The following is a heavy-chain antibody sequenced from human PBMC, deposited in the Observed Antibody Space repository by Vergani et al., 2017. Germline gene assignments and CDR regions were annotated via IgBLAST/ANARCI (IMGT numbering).Heavy chain of an antibody. V-gene: IGHV1-46*03. CDR1: GYTFSNYY. J-gene: IGHJ4*02. CDR2: INPSGGHT. CDR3: ARGDYGILTGYRV. Sequence: QVQVVQSGAAVKKSGASVKVSCKTSGYTFSNYYMHGVRQAPGQGLEWMGIINPSGGHTNYAQKLQGRVTMTRDTSTSTVYMDLISLRSNATALYYCARGDYGILTGYRVWGQGTLVTVSA. D-gene: IGHD3-9*01.